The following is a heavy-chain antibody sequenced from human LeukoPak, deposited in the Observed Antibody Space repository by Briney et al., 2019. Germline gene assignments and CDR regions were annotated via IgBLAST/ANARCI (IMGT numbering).Heavy chain of an antibody. CDR2: IYYSGST. Sequence: SETLSLTCTVSGGSISSYYWSWIRQPPGKGLEWIGYIYYSGSTNYNPSLKSRVTISVDTSKNQFSLKLSSVTAADTAVYYCAARVVVAATQDYYYYYYMDVWGKGTTVTVSS. V-gene: IGHV4-59*01. CDR1: GGSISSYY. D-gene: IGHD2-15*01. CDR3: AARVVVAATQDYYYYYYMDV. J-gene: IGHJ6*03.